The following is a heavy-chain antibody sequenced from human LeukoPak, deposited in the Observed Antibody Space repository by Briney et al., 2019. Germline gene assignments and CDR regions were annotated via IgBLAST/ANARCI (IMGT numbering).Heavy chain of an antibody. CDR2: ISAGSDLI. CDR1: GFTVSSSP. J-gene: IGHJ4*02. Sequence: PGGSLRLSCAASGFTVSSSPINWVRQAPGKGLEWISYISAGSDLIFYADSVKGRFTISRDNAESSLHLQMNSLRDEDTAVYYCARDSVWAFDYWGQGALVTVSS. CDR3: ARDSVWAFDY. D-gene: IGHD1-26*01. V-gene: IGHV3-48*02.